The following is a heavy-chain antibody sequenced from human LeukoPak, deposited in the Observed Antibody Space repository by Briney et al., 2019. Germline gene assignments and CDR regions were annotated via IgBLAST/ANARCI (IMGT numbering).Heavy chain of an antibody. CDR1: GGSISSYY. V-gene: IGHV4-4*07. J-gene: IGHJ4*02. CDR3: ASNGVTSGPFDY. Sequence: SETLSLTCTVSGGSISSYYWSWIRQPAGEGLEWIGRIYASGSTSYNPSLKSRVTMSVDTSKNQFSLKLSSVTAADTAVYYCASNGVTSGPFDYWGQGTLVTVSS. CDR2: IYASGST. D-gene: IGHD4-11*01.